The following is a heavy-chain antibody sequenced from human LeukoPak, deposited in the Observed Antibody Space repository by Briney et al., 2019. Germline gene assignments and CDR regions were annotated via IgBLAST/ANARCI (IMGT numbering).Heavy chain of an antibody. CDR1: GFTFSSYG. J-gene: IGHJ6*03. Sequence: GGTLRLSCAASGFTFSSYGMSWVRQAPGKGLEWVSSISSSSSYIYYADSVKGRFTISRDNAKNSLYLQMNSLRAEDTAVYYCARAPPPDYYMDVWGKGTTVTVSS. CDR3: ARAPPPDYYMDV. CDR2: ISSSSSYI. V-gene: IGHV3-21*01.